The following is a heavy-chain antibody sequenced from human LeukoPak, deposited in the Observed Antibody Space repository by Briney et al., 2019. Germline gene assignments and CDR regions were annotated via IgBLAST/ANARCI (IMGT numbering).Heavy chain of an antibody. CDR3: RRESIQHDAFDI. CDR2: ISYDGSNK. Sequence: SGGSLRLSCAASGFTFSSYAMHWVRQAPGKGLEWVAVISYDGSNKYYADSVKGRFTISRDNSKNTLYLQMNSLRAEDTDVYYGRRESIQHDAFDIGGKGKMVTVSS. J-gene: IGHJ3*02. CDR1: GFTFSSYA. V-gene: IGHV3-30*04. D-gene: IGHD5-18*01.